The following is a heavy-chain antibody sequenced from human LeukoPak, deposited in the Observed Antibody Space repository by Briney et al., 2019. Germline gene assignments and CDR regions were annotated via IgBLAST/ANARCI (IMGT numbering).Heavy chain of an antibody. D-gene: IGHD4-17*01. CDR1: GFTFSSYG. CDR2: ISYDGSNK. V-gene: IGHV3-30*03. J-gene: IGHJ6*02. CDR3: VRDGGTTVTMDLSWGMDV. Sequence: GGSLRLSCAASGFTFSSYGMHWVRQAPGKGLEWVAVISYDGSNKYYADSVKGRFTISRDNSKNTLYLQMNSLRAEDTAVYYCVRDGGTTVTMDLSWGMDVWGQGTTVTVSS.